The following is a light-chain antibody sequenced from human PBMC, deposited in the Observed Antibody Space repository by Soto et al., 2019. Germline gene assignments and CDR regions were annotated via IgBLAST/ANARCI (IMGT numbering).Light chain of an antibody. J-gene: IGKJ2*01. CDR2: GAS. Sequence: EIVLTQSPGTLSLSPGERATLSCRASQSLSSSYLAWYQQKPGQAPRLLIYGASSRATGVPDRFSGSGSGTDFTLTISRLEPEDVAVYYCQQDSSSPHTFGQGTRLEIK. V-gene: IGKV3-20*01. CDR3: QQDSSSPHT. CDR1: QSLSSSY.